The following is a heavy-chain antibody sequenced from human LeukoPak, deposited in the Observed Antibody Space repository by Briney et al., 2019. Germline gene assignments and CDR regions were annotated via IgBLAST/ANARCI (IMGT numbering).Heavy chain of an antibody. CDR3: ARAPRGFQWYVEY. J-gene: IGHJ4*02. CDR2: ISGDGGKT. D-gene: IGHD2-15*01. Sequence: PGGSLRLSCATSGFIFSDYAMTWVRQAPGKGLEWVSDISGDGGKTYNADSVKGRFTISRDSSKNMVYLQMNSLRAEDTAVYYCARAPRGFQWYVEYWGQGTLVTVSS. CDR1: GFIFSDYA. V-gene: IGHV3-23*01.